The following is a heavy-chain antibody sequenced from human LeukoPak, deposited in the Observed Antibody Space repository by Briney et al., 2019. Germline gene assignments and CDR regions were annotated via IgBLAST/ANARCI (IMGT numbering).Heavy chain of an antibody. J-gene: IGHJ4*02. D-gene: IGHD3-22*01. CDR3: ATIDYYDSSGYKYSFDY. V-gene: IGHV4-39*01. CDR1: GGSISSTSYY. Sequence: KPSETLSLTCTVSGGSISSTSYYWGWVRQPPGKGLEWIGSIYYSGSTYYNPSLKSRVTISVDTSKNEFSLKLSSVTAADTAVYYCATIDYYDSSGYKYSFDYWGQGTLVTVSS. CDR2: IYYSGST.